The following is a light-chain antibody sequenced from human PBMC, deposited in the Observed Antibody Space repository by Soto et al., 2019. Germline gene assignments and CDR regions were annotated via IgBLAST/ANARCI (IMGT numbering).Light chain of an antibody. J-gene: IGKJ5*01. CDR1: QSISSW. CDR2: KAS. Sequence: EIQMPQSPSTLSASVGDRVTITCRASQSISSWWDWYQQEPGKAPKLLVYKASSLESGVPSRVRGGASGTEFTLTITSLKSEDFETYYCQQVNSYPLTFGQGTRLEIK. CDR3: QQVNSYPLT. V-gene: IGKV1-5*03.